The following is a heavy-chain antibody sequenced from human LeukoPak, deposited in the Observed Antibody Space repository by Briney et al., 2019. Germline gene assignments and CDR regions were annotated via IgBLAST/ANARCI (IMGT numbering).Heavy chain of an antibody. CDR3: ARDRGYSGFMDV. D-gene: IGHD5-12*01. CDR2: ISSSSSYI. J-gene: IGHJ6*02. Sequence: PGGSLRLSCAASGFTFSSYSMNWVRQAPGKGLEWVSSISSSSSYIYYADSVKGRFTISRDNAKNPLYLQMNSLRAEDTAVYYCARDRGYSGFMDVWGQGTTVTVSS. CDR1: GFTFSSYS. V-gene: IGHV3-21*01.